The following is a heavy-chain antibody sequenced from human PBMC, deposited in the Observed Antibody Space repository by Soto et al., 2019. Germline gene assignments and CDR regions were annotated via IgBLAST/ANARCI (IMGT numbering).Heavy chain of an antibody. J-gene: IGHJ4*02. D-gene: IGHD6-19*01. CDR2: IIPLFGTA. CDR1: GGTFSTYA. CDR3: ARPKGSYSSGYYYFDY. Sequence: QVQLVQSGAEVKQPGSSVKVSCKTSGGTFSTYAIYWVRQAPGQGLEWMGAIIPLFGTADYAQKFQGRVTITADESTCTASMELSSLRSEDTAVYYCARPKGSYSSGYYYFDYWGQGTLVTVSS. V-gene: IGHV1-69*01.